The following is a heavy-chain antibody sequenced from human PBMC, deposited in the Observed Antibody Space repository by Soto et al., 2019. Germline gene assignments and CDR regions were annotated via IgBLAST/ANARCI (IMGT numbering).Heavy chain of an antibody. CDR3: ARDLAGATSQGFDY. Sequence: ASVKVSCKASGGTFSSYAISWVRQAPGQGLEWMGGIIPIFGTANYAQKFQGRVTITADESTSTAYMELSSLRSEDTAVYYCARDLAGATSQGFDYWGQGTLVTVSS. V-gene: IGHV1-69*13. J-gene: IGHJ4*02. CDR1: GGTFSSYA. CDR2: IIPIFGTA. D-gene: IGHD1-26*01.